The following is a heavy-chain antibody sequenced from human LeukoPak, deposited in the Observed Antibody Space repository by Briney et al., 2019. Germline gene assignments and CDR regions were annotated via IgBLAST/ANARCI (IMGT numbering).Heavy chain of an antibody. V-gene: IGHV4-61*09. Sequence: SETLSLTCTVSGDSITSGGYYWNWIRQPAGKGLEWIGHIYTSGTTNYNPALKSRVSMSVDTSKNQFSLKLTSVTVADTAVYYCASSVDTALVGVYWGQGTLVTVSS. J-gene: IGHJ4*02. CDR2: IYTSGTT. CDR3: ASSVDTALVGVY. CDR1: GDSITSGGYY. D-gene: IGHD5-18*01.